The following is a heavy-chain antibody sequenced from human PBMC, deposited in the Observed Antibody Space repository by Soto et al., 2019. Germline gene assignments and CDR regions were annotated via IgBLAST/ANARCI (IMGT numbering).Heavy chain of an antibody. CDR1: GYTFTGYY. J-gene: IGHJ4*02. D-gene: IGHD5-12*01. CDR2: INPNSGGT. CDR3: AREWLRFHNFDY. Sequence: EASVKVSCKASGYTFTGYYIHWMRQAPGQGLEWMGWINPNSGGTNYAQKFQDWVTMTRDTSISTAYMELSRLTSDDTAVYYCAREWLRFHNFDYWGQGTLVTVSS. V-gene: IGHV1-2*04.